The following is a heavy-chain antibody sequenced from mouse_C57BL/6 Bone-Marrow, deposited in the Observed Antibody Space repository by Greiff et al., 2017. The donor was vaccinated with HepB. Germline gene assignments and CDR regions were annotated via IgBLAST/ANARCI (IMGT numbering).Heavy chain of an antibody. CDR1: GYTFTDYN. J-gene: IGHJ3*01. CDR2: INPNNGGT. Sequence: EVQLQQSGPGLVKPGASVKMSCKASGYTFTDYNMHWVKQSHGKSLEWIGYINPNNGGTSYNQKFKGKATLTVNKSSSTAYMELRSLTSEDSAVYYCAREIPYYYGSSPWFAYWGQGTLVTVSA. V-gene: IGHV1-22*01. CDR3: AREIPYYYGSSPWFAY. D-gene: IGHD1-1*01.